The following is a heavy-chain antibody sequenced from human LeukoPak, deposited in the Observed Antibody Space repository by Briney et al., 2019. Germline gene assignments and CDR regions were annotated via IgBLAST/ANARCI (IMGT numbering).Heavy chain of an antibody. D-gene: IGHD3-22*01. Sequence: GGSLRLSCAASGFTFSSYWMNWVRQAPGKGLEWVASINQDGSEKYYLDSVKGRFTISRDNAKNSLYLQMNSLRAEDTAVYYCARDRYYYESSGYQRAPYWGQGTLVTVSS. CDR3: ARDRYYYESSGYQRAPY. CDR1: GFTFSSYW. CDR2: INQDGSEK. J-gene: IGHJ4*02. V-gene: IGHV3-7*01.